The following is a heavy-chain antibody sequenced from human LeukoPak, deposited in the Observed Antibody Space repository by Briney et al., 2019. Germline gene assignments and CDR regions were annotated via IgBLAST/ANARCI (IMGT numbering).Heavy chain of an antibody. CDR3: ATAYYYGSGSYNYYYYGMDV. Sequence: PGGSLRLSCAASGFTFSSYSMNWVRQAPGKGLEWVSSITSSSSSIYYSDSLKGRFTISRDNAKNSLYLQMSSLRAEDTAVYYCATAYYYGSGSYNYYYYGMDVWGKGTTVTVSS. CDR2: ITSSSSSI. J-gene: IGHJ6*04. D-gene: IGHD3-10*01. CDR1: GFTFSSYS. V-gene: IGHV3-21*01.